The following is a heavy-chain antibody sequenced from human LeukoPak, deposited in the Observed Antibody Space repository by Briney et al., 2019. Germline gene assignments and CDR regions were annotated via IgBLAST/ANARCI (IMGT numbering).Heavy chain of an antibody. V-gene: IGHV4-39*07. Sequence: SETLSLTCTVSGGSISSSSYYWGWIRQPPGKGLEWIGSIYYSGSTYYNPSLKSRVTISVDTSKNQFSLKLSSVTAADTAVYYCARSRNYDSSGYYYKEDWYFDLWGRGTLVTVSS. CDR1: GGSISSSSYY. D-gene: IGHD3-22*01. CDR2: IYYSGST. CDR3: ARSRNYDSSGYYYKEDWYFDL. J-gene: IGHJ2*01.